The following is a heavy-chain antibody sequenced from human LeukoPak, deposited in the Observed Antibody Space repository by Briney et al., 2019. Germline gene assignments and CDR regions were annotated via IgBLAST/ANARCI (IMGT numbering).Heavy chain of an antibody. CDR3: ARPFTGWRYFDWLLYAFDI. J-gene: IGHJ3*02. CDR2: IDPNSGGT. V-gene: IGHV1-2*02. D-gene: IGHD3-9*01. CDR1: GYTFTGYY. Sequence: ASVKVSCKASGYTFTGYYMHWVRQAPGQGLEWMGWIDPNSGGTNYAQKFQGRVTMTRDTSTSTAYMELSRLRSDDTAVYYCARPFTGWRYFDWLLYAFDIWGQGTMVTVSS.